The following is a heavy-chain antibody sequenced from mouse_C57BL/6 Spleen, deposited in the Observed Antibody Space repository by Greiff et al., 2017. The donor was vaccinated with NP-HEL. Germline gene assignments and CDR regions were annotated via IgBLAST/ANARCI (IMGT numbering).Heavy chain of an antibody. J-gene: IGHJ4*01. CDR3: ARGGVYRAMDY. CDR2: ISYSGST. V-gene: IGHV3-1*01. D-gene: IGHD2-12*01. CDR1: GYSITSGYD. Sequence: EVKLMESGPGMVKPSQSLSLTCTVTGYSITSGYDWHWIRHFPGNKLEWMGYISYSGSTNYNPSLKSRISITHDTSKNHFFLKLNSVTTEDTATYYCARGGVYRAMDYWGQGTSVTVSS.